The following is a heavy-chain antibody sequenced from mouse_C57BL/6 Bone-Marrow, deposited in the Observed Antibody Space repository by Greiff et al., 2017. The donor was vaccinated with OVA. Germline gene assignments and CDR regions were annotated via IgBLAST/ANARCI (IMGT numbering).Heavy chain of an antibody. CDR3: AADLLRPWGLDY. D-gene: IGHD1-1*01. Sequence: VQRVESGPGLVQPSQCLSITCTVSGFSLTSYGVHWVRQSPGKGLEWLGVIWRGGSTEYNAAFMSRLSITKDNSKSQVFFKMNSLQADDTAIYYCAADLLRPWGLDYWGQGTTLTVSS. CDR2: IWRGGST. V-gene: IGHV2-5*01. CDR1: GFSLTSYG. J-gene: IGHJ2*01.